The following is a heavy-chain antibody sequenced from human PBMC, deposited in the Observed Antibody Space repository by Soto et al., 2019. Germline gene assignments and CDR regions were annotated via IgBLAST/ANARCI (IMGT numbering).Heavy chain of an antibody. Sequence: PSETLSLTSTASGVSISTYYWSWIRQPPGKGLGWIGYIYYRGRTSYNPALKSRVTISVDTSKNQFPLQLRSVTAADTAVYYCASDRSSGWDQGYGMDVWGRGTTVTDSS. CDR1: GVSISTYY. J-gene: IGHJ6*02. CDR3: ASDRSSGWDQGYGMDV. D-gene: IGHD6-19*01. V-gene: IGHV4-59*01. CDR2: IYYRGRT.